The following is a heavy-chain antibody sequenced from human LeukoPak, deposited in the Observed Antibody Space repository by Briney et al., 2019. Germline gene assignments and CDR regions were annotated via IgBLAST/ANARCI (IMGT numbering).Heavy chain of an antibody. V-gene: IGHV4-59*01. CDR1: GGSISSYY. CDR2: IYYSGST. D-gene: IGHD2-2*01. CDR3: ARAPGYQLLS. Sequence: SETLSLTCTVSGGSISSYYWSWIRQPPGKGLEWIGYIYYSGSTNYNPSLKSRVTISVDTSKNQFSLKLSSVTAADTAVYYCARAPGYQLLSWGQGTLVTVSS. J-gene: IGHJ4*02.